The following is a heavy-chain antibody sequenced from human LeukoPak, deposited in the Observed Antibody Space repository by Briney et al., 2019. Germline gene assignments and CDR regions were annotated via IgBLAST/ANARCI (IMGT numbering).Heavy chain of an antibody. V-gene: IGHV3-48*04. CDR2: ISSSSSTI. J-gene: IGHJ4*02. Sequence: GGSLRLSCAASGFTFSSYSMNWVRQAPGKGLEWVSYISSSSSTIYYADSVKGRFTISRDNAKNSLYLQMNSLRAEDTALYYCAKAGVRYCSGGSCYSDYYFDYWGQGTLVTVSS. D-gene: IGHD2-15*01. CDR1: GFTFSSYS. CDR3: AKAGVRYCSGGSCYSDYYFDY.